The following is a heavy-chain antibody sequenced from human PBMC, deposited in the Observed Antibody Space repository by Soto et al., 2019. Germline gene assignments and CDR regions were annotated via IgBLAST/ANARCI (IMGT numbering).Heavy chain of an antibody. D-gene: IGHD3-10*01. CDR2: ISGSGVTT. Sequence: EVQLLESGGGLVQPGGSLRLSCAASGFTFSNYAMSWVRQAPGKGLEWVSVISGSGVTTFYADSVKGRFTISRDNSQNTLYLQLNSLRAEDTAVYFCAKQGGDSALFYFDCWGQGTLVTISS. V-gene: IGHV3-23*01. J-gene: IGHJ4*02. CDR1: GFTFSNYA. CDR3: AKQGGDSALFYFDC.